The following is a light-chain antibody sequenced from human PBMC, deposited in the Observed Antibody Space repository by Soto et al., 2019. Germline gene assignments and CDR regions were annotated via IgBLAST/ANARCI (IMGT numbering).Light chain of an antibody. CDR1: QSIRSY. CDR3: QQSYSTPRT. Sequence: DIQMTQSPSSLSASVGDRVTITCRASQSIRSYLNWYQQKPGKAPKLLIYAASSLQSGVPSRFSGSGSGTDFTLTISSLQPEDFANYYCQQSYSTPRTFGQGTKLEIK. V-gene: IGKV1-39*01. CDR2: AAS. J-gene: IGKJ2*01.